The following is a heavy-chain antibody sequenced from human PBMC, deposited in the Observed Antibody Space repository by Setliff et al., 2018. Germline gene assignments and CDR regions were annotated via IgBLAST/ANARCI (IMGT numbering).Heavy chain of an antibody. Sequence: LRLSCAASGFTFRSYAMSWVRQAPGKGLEWVSAISGSGGSTYYADSVKGRFTISRDNSKNTLYLQMNSLRAEDTAVYYCAKYALPSIAVAGPVVSWGQGTLVTVSS. CDR2: ISGSGGST. CDR3: AKYALPSIAVAGPVVS. V-gene: IGHV3-23*01. CDR1: GFTFRSYA. J-gene: IGHJ5*01. D-gene: IGHD6-19*01.